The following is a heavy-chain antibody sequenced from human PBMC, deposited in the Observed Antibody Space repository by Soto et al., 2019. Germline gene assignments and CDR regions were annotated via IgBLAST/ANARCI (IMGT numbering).Heavy chain of an antibody. CDR2: ISYDGSNK. CDR1: GFTFSSYG. J-gene: IGHJ4*02. CDR3: ARSPYSVSYLAYFDY. D-gene: IGHD1-26*01. Sequence: LSCAASGFTFSSYGMHWVRQAPGKGLEWVAVISYDGSNKYXADSVKGRFTISRDNSKNTLYLQMNSLRAEDTAVYYCARSPYSVSYLAYFDYWGQGTLVTVSS. V-gene: IGHV3-30*03.